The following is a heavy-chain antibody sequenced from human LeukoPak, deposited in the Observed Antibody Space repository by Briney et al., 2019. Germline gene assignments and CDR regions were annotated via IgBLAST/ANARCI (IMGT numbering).Heavy chain of an antibody. Sequence: GGSLRLSCAASGFTFDDYAMHWVRQAPGKGLEWVSAINWNSVTIAYADSVKGRFTISRDNAKNSLYLQMNSLRTEDTALYYCARAKGASIVGATNWFDPWGQGTLVTVSS. V-gene: IGHV3-9*01. J-gene: IGHJ5*02. CDR3: ARAKGASIVGATNWFDP. CDR1: GFTFDDYA. D-gene: IGHD1-26*01. CDR2: INWNSVTI.